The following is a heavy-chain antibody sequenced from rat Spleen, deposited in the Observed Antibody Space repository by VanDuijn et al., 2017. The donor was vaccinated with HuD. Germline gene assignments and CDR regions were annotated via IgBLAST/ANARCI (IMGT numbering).Heavy chain of an antibody. J-gene: IGHJ4*01. CDR3: ARSRYNPTGDYVMDA. Sequence: EVQLQESGPGLVKPSQSLSLTCSVIGYSITSNYWGWIRKFPGNKMEWIGHISYSGSTSYNPSPKSRIPITRDTSKNQFFLQLNSVTTEDTATYYCARSRYNPTGDYVMDAWGQGASVTVSS. V-gene: IGHV3-1*01. D-gene: IGHD1-4*01. CDR2: ISYSGST. CDR1: GYSITSNY.